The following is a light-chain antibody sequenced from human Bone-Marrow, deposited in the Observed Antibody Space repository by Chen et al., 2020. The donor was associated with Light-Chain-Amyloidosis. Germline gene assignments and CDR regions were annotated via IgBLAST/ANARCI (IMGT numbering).Light chain of an antibody. J-gene: IGLJ3*02. CDR1: SSNIETKK. CDR2: KTD. Sequence: QAVLIQSPSASGTPGQRVTISGSGTSSNIETKKVYWYQQIAGTAPKLLIQKTDQRPSGVPDRFSGSKSGTSASLAISGHRPEEEADDYCATWDDNGIGWVFGGGTKLTVL. V-gene: IGLV1-47*01. CDR3: ATWDDNGIGWV.